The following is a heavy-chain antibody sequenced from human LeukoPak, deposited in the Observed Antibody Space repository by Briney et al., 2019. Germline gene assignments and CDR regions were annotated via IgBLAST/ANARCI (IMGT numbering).Heavy chain of an antibody. D-gene: IGHD1-26*01. J-gene: IGHJ4*02. CDR1: GFTFSSYS. V-gene: IGHV3-21*01. CDR2: ISSSSSYI. CDR3: AGSGSYYDAIDY. Sequence: PGGSLRLSCAASGFTFSSYSINWVRQAPGKGLEWVSSISSSSSYIYYADSVKGRFTISRDNAKNSLYLQMNSLRAEDTAVYYCAGSGSYYDAIDYWGQGTLVTVSS.